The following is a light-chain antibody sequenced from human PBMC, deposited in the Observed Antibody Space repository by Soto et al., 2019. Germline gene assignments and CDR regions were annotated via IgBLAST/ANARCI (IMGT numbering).Light chain of an antibody. V-gene: IGKV3-15*01. CDR3: QQYNEWPLT. CDR2: GAS. CDR1: QSVSSN. J-gene: IGKJ3*01. Sequence: EIVMTQSPDTLSVSPGERATLSCRASQSVSSNLAWYQQKPGQAPRLLLYGASTRATGIPARFSGSGSGTEFTLTIGSLQSEDFVVYYCQQYNEWPLTFGPGTKVDIK.